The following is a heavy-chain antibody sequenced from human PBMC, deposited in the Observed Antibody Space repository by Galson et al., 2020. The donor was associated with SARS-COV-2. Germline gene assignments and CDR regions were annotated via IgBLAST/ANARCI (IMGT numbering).Heavy chain of an antibody. Sequence: ASVKVSCKASGYTFTRYDVNWVRQAPGQGLERRGWRNPNTGNTAEAQKFQGIDTTTRNTSISTAFMELSSMTSEDTPVYYCARGNRLVDGLRVYNYRYGMDVWGQGATVTVSS. CDR2: RNPNTGNT. D-gene: IGHD3-10*01. CDR1: GYTFTRYD. J-gene: IGHJ6*01. CDR3: ARGNRLVDGLRVYNYRYGMDV. V-gene: IGHV1-8*01.